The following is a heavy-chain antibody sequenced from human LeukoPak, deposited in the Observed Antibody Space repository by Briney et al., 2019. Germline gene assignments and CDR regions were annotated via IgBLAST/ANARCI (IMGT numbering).Heavy chain of an antibody. CDR2: IYYSGST. J-gene: IGHJ3*02. CDR3: ARHLRYFDWIDAFDI. V-gene: IGHV4-34*01. D-gene: IGHD3-9*01. CDR1: GGSFSGYY. Sequence: SETLSLTCAVYGGSFSGYYWSWIRQPPGKGLEWIGSIYYSGSTYYNPSLKSRVTISVDTSKNQFSLKLSSVTAADTAVYYCARHLRYFDWIDAFDIWGQGTMVTVSS.